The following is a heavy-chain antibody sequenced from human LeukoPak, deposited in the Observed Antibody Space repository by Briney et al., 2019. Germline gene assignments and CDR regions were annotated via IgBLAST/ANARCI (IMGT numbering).Heavy chain of an antibody. J-gene: IGHJ4*02. CDR1: GFTFSSYA. CDR3: ARDPRLGELSLNY. V-gene: IGHV3-30-3*01. Sequence: AGGSLRLSCAASGFTFSSYAMHWVRQAPGKGLEWVAVISYDGSNKYYADSVKGRFTISRDNSKNTLYLQMNSLRAEDTAVYYCARDPRLGELSLNYWGQGTLVTVSS. D-gene: IGHD3-16*02. CDR2: ISYDGSNK.